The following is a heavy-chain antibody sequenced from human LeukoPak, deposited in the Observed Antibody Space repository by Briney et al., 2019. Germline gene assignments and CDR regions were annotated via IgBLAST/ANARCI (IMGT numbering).Heavy chain of an antibody. CDR2: MNPNSGNT. CDR3: AKEGSGFGEFNY. V-gene: IGHV1-8*01. J-gene: IGHJ4*02. Sequence: ASVKVSCKASGYTFTSYDINWVRQATGQGLEWMGWMNPNSGNTGYAQKFQGRVTMTRNTSISTAYMELSSLRSGDTAMYYCAKEGSGFGEFNYWGQGTLVTVSS. D-gene: IGHD3-10*01. CDR1: GYTFTSYD.